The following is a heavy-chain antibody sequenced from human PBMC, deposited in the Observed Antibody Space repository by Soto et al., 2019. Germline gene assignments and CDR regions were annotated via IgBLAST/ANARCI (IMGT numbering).Heavy chain of an antibody. Sequence: SETLSLTCTVSGGSISSGGYYWSWIRQHPGKGLEWIGYIYYSGSTYYNPSLKSRVTISVDTSKNQFSLKLSSVTAADTAVYYCARGIPHYDSSGYYFDYWGQGTLGTVS. CDR2: IYYSGST. CDR1: GGSISSGGYY. V-gene: IGHV4-31*03. CDR3: ARGIPHYDSSGYYFDY. J-gene: IGHJ4*02. D-gene: IGHD3-22*01.